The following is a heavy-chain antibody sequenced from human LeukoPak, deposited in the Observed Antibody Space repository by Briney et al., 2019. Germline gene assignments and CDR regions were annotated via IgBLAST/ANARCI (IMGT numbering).Heavy chain of an antibody. CDR2: IYYTGST. Sequence: PSETLSLTCTVSGGSISNYYWSWIRQPPGKGLEWIGYIYYTGSTNYNPSLTSRVNISVDTSKNQFSLNLTSVTAADTAVYYCARSLGIVGATQYYFDYWGQGTLVTVSS. D-gene: IGHD1-26*01. J-gene: IGHJ4*02. CDR3: ARSLGIVGATQYYFDY. CDR1: GGSISNYY. V-gene: IGHV4-59*12.